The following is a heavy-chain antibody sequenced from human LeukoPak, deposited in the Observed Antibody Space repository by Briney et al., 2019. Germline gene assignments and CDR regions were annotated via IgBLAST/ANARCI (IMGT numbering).Heavy chain of an antibody. Sequence: GGSLRLSCAASGFTFSTYAMHWVRQAPGKGLEWVSSISSSSSYIYYADSVKGRVTISRDNAKNSLYLGMNSLRAEDTAVYYCARDRVSTPMDAFDYWGQGTLVTVSS. J-gene: IGHJ4*02. CDR1: GFTFSTYA. V-gene: IGHV3-21*01. CDR2: ISSSSSYI. CDR3: ARDRVSTPMDAFDY. D-gene: IGHD5-18*01.